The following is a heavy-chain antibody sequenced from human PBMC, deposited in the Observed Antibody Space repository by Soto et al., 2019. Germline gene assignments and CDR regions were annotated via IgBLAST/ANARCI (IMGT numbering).Heavy chain of an antibody. CDR3: ARETDGMDV. V-gene: IGHV3-30-3*01. J-gene: IGHJ6*02. CDR1: GFTFRSYA. CDR2: VSYDGSNK. Sequence: QVQLVESGGGVVQPGRSLRLSCAASGFTFRSYAMHWVRQAPGKGLGWVAVVSYDGSNKYYANSVKGRFTISRDNSKNTLYLQMNSLRAEDTAVYYWARETDGMDVWGQGTTVTVSS.